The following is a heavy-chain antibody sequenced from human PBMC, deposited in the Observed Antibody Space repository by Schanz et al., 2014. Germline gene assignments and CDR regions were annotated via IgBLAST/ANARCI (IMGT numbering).Heavy chain of an antibody. D-gene: IGHD2-2*01. Sequence: VQLVESGGGVVQPGRSLRLSCAASGFTFTNYAMSWVRQAPGKGLEWVSLISDSGDTAYYADSVKGRFTISRDNSNTTLYLQMKSLRAKDTTGYYCARVKYYTITRCNRTEIQRIYYMDVWGKGTTVTVSS. V-gene: IGHV3-23*04. J-gene: IGHJ6*03. CDR2: ISDSGDTA. CDR3: ARVKYYTITRCNRTEIQRIYYMDV. CDR1: GFTFTNYA.